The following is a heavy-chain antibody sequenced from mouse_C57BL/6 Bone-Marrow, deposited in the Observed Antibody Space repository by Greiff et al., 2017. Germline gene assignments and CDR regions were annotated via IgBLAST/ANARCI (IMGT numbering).Heavy chain of an antibody. D-gene: IGHD2-5*01. J-gene: IGHJ4*01. CDR1: GFSLTSYG. Sequence: VKLQESGPGLVQPSQSLSITCTVSGFSLTSYGVHWVRQSPGKGLEWLGVIWSGGSTDYNAAFISRLSISKDNSKSQVFFKMNSLQADDTAIYYCASSYYSNYYAMDYWGQGTSVTVSS. CDR2: IWSGGST. V-gene: IGHV2-2*01. CDR3: ASSYYSNYYAMDY.